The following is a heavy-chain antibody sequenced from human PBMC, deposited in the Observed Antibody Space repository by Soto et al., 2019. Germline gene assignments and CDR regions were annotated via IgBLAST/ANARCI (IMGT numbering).Heavy chain of an antibody. J-gene: IGHJ6*02. CDR2: INPNSGGT. Sequence: ASVKVSCKASGYTFTGYYMHWVRQAPGQGLEWMGWINPNSGGTNYAQKFQGWVTMTRDTSISTAYMELSRLRSDDTAVYYCARGYSSGPYYGMHVWGQGTTVTVSS. D-gene: IGHD6-19*01. CDR1: GYTFTGYY. CDR3: ARGYSSGPYYGMHV. V-gene: IGHV1-2*04.